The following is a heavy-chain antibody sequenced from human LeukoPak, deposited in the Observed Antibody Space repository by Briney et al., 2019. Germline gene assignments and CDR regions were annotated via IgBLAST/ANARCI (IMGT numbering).Heavy chain of an antibody. Sequence: SETLSLTCTVSGGSIRSSYYYWGWIRQPPGKGLEWIGYIYYSGSTNYNPSLKSRVTISVDTSKNQFSLKLSSVTAADTAVYYCARAPAFWSGYSPYYYYYYGMDVWGQGTTVTVSS. D-gene: IGHD3-3*01. CDR1: GGSIRSSYYY. J-gene: IGHJ6*02. CDR2: IYYSGST. CDR3: ARAPAFWSGYSPYYYYYYGMDV. V-gene: IGHV4-61*05.